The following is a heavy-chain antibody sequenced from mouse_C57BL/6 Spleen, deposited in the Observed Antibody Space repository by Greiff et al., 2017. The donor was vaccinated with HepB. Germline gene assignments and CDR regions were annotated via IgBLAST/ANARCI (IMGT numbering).Heavy chain of an antibody. J-gene: IGHJ1*03. V-gene: IGHV8-12*01. CDR1: GFSLSTSGMG. Sequence: QVTLKVSGPGILQSSQTLSLTCSFSGFSLSTSGMGVSWIRQPSGKGLEWLAHIYWDDDKRYNPSLKSRLTISKDTSRNQVFLKITSLDTADTATYYCARRDYYGSSPWWYFDVWGTGTTVIVSS. CDR2: IYWDDDK. CDR3: ARRDYYGSSPWWYFDV. D-gene: IGHD1-1*01.